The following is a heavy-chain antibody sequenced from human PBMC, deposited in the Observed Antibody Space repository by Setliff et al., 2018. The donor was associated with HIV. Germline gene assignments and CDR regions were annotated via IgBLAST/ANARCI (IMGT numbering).Heavy chain of an antibody. J-gene: IGHJ6*01. CDR3: ARGPSGRAPAPARAPHYYGLDL. CDR1: GYSISSGYY. V-gene: IGHV4-38-2*01. CDR2: IYYSGTT. Sequence: PSETLSLTCGVSGYSISSGYYWGWIRQPPGKGLEWIGYIYYSGTTKYNPSLKSRVTISVDTSKSQFSLKLRSVTAADTAVYYCARGPSGRAPAPARAPHYYGLDLWGPGTTVTVSS. D-gene: IGHD2-2*01.